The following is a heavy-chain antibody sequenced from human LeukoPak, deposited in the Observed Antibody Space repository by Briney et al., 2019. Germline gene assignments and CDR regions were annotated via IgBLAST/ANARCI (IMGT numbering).Heavy chain of an antibody. CDR2: IYHSGST. D-gene: IGHD1-26*01. CDR3: ASFIGGATAFDY. J-gene: IGHJ4*02. V-gene: IGHV4-38-2*02. CDR1: GYSISSGYY. Sequence: SETLSLTCTASGYSISSGYYWGWIRQPPGKGLEWIGSIYHSGSTYYNPSLKSRVTISVDTSKNQFSLKLSSVTAADTAVYYCASFIGGATAFDYWGQGTLVTVSS.